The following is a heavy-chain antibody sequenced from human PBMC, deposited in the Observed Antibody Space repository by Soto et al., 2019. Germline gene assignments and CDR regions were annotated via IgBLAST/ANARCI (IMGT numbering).Heavy chain of an antibody. CDR3: ATGGYYDFWSAPIRAHYGMHV. Sequence: SETLSLTCTVSGGSISSSSYYWGWIRQPPGKGLEWIGSIYYSGSTYYNPSLKSRVTISVDTSKNQFSLKLSSVTAADTAVYYCATGGYYDFWSAPIRAHYGMHVSGPGT. J-gene: IGHJ6*02. V-gene: IGHV4-39*01. CDR2: IYYSGST. D-gene: IGHD3-3*01. CDR1: GGSISSSSYY.